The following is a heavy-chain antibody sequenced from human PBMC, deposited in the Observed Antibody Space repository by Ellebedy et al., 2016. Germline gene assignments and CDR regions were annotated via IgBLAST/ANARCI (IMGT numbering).Heavy chain of an antibody. CDR3: ARANSYGSNLYYFDY. Sequence: SETLSLTCTVSGGSISRSSNYWGWIRQPPGKGLEYIGSVFYSGTAYYNPSLKSRVTISVDTSKNQFSLRLTSVTAADTAVFYCARANSYGSNLYYFDYWGQGILVTVSS. J-gene: IGHJ4*02. D-gene: IGHD5-18*01. CDR1: GGSISRSSNY. V-gene: IGHV4-39*07. CDR2: VFYSGTA.